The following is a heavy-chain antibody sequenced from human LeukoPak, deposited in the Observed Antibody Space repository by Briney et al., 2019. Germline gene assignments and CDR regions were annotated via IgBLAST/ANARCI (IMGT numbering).Heavy chain of an antibody. D-gene: IGHD5-24*01. Sequence: GGSLRLSCATSGFTFSRYSMSWVRQAPGKGLEWVSVIDNTGSDTFYADSVKGRFTISRDNSKDTLFLQMKSLRAEDTAVYYCATVSVATIFGDFVEDYWGQGTLVTVSS. CDR3: ATVSVATIFGDFVEDY. CDR2: IDNTGSDT. J-gene: IGHJ4*02. CDR1: GFTFSRYS. V-gene: IGHV3-23*05.